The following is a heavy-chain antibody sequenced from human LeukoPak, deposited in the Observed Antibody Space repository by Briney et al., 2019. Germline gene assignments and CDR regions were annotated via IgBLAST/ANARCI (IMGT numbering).Heavy chain of an antibody. V-gene: IGHV3-7*01. D-gene: IGHD4-17*01. CDR1: GFIFNNYL. J-gene: IGHJ2*01. CDR2: IKQDGSEK. Sequence: PGGSLRLSCAASGFIFNNYLMSWVRQAPGKGLEWVANIKQDGSEKYYVDSVKGRFTISRDNAKNSLYLQVNSLRAEDTAVYFCARTDYGDYDWYFDLWGRGTLVTVSS. CDR3: ARTDYGDYDWYFDL.